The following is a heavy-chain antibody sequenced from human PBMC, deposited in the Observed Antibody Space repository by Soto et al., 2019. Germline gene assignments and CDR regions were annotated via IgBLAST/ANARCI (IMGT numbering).Heavy chain of an antibody. CDR3: ARDRRPSKITISHLGYGMDV. Sequence: ASVKVSCKASGYTFTSYGISWVRQAPGQGLEWMGWISAYNGNTNYAQKLQGRVTMTTDTSTSTAYMELRSLRSDDTAVYYCARDRRPSKITISHLGYGMDVWGQGTTVTVSS. D-gene: IGHD3-10*01. J-gene: IGHJ6*02. CDR1: GYTFTSYG. V-gene: IGHV1-18*01. CDR2: ISAYNGNT.